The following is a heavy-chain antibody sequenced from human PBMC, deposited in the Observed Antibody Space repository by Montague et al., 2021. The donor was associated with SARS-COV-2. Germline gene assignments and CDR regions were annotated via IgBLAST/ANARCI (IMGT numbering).Heavy chain of an antibody. Sequence: SETLSLTCTVSGGSISSSSYYWGRIRQPPGKGLEWIGSIYYSGSTYYNSSLKSRVTISIDTSQNHFSLKLSTVTAADTAVYYSARLMTTVSYYYGMDVWGQGTLVTVSS. D-gene: IGHD4-17*01. V-gene: IGHV4-39*01. CDR2: IYYSGST. CDR3: ARLMTTVSYYYGMDV. J-gene: IGHJ6*02. CDR1: GGSISSSSYY.